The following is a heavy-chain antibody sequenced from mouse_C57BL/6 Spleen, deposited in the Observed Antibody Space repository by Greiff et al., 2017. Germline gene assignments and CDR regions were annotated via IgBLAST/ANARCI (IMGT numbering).Heavy chain of an antibody. Sequence: EVQRVESGGGLVKPGGSLKLSCAASGFTFSDYGMHWVRQAPEKGLEWVAYISSGSSTIYYADTVKGRFTISRDNAKNTLFLQLTSLRPEDTAMYYCARPHDGSSYEDFDYWGQGTTLTVSS. V-gene: IGHV5-17*01. CDR2: ISSGSSTI. J-gene: IGHJ2*01. D-gene: IGHD1-1*01. CDR1: GFTFSDYG. CDR3: ARPHDGSSYEDFDY.